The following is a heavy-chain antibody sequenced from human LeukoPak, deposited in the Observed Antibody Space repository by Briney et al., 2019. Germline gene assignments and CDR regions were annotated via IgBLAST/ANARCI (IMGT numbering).Heavy chain of an antibody. J-gene: IGHJ3*02. Sequence: GGSLRPSCAASGFTFSSYWMTWVRQAPGKGLEWVANINQDGSDKYYADSMKGRFTISRDNAKNSLYLQMNSLRAEDTAVYYCARGTNWPYAFDIWGQGTMVTVSS. CDR3: ARGTNWPYAFDI. V-gene: IGHV3-7*03. D-gene: IGHD1-1*01. CDR2: INQDGSDK. CDR1: GFTFSSYW.